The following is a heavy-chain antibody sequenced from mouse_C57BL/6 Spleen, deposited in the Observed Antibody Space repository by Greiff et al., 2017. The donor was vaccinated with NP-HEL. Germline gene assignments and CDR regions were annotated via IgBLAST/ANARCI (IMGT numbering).Heavy chain of an antibody. J-gene: IGHJ2*01. V-gene: IGHV1-42*01. Sequence: EVQLQQSGPELVKPGASVKISCKASGYSFTGYYMNWVKQSPEKSLEWIGEINPSTGGTTYNQKFKAKATLTVDKSSSTAYMQLKSLTSEDSAVYYCARRGPLLRPFFDYWGQGTTLTVSS. CDR2: INPSTGGT. D-gene: IGHD1-2*01. CDR3: ARRGPLLRPFFDY. CDR1: GYSFTGYY.